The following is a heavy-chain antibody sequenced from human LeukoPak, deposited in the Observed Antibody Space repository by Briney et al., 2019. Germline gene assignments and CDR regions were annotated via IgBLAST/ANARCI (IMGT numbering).Heavy chain of an antibody. Sequence: GESLKISCQDSGYNFTNYWIFWVRQLPGKGLEWMGRIDASDSYTNYSPSFQGHVTISADESISTAYLQWSSLKASDTAMYYCARLQGYCISTTCYGAFDIWGQGTMVTVSS. CDR2: IDASDSYT. V-gene: IGHV5-10-1*01. CDR3: ARLQGYCISTTCYGAFDI. D-gene: IGHD2-2*01. J-gene: IGHJ3*02. CDR1: GYNFTNYW.